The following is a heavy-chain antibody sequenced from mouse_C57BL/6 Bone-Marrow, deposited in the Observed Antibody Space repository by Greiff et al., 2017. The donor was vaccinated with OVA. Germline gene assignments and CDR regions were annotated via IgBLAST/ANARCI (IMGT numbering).Heavy chain of an antibody. Sequence: EVQLQQSGPVLVKPGASVKMSCKASGYTFTDYYMNWVKQSHGKSLEWIGVINPYNGGTSYNQKFKGKATLTVDKSSSTAYMELNSLTSEDSAVYYCARSLGRSCDYWGQGTTLTVSS. CDR2: INPYNGGT. V-gene: IGHV1-19*01. CDR3: ARSLGRSCDY. J-gene: IGHJ2*01. CDR1: GYTFTDYY. D-gene: IGHD4-1*01.